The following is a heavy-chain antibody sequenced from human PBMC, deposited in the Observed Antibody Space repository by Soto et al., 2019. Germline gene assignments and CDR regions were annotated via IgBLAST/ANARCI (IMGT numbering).Heavy chain of an antibody. CDR2: IYYSGST. CDR3: AREATMVRGVNNYYYGMDV. D-gene: IGHD3-10*01. V-gene: IGHV4-59*01. Sequence: SETLSLTCTVSGGSISSYYWSWIRQPPGKXLEWIGYIYYSGSTNYNPSLKSRVTISVDTSKNQFSLKPSSVTAADTAVYYCAREATMVRGVNNYYYGMDVWGQGTTVTVSS. J-gene: IGHJ6*02. CDR1: GGSISSYY.